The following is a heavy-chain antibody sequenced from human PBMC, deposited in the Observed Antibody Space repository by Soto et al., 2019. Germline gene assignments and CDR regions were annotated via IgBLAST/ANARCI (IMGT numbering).Heavy chain of an antibody. Sequence: GGSLRLSCAASGFTFSSYSMNWVRQAPGKGLELVSSISSSSSYIYYADSVKGRFTISRDNAKNSLYLEINSLRGEDTAIYYCARSGDNYNVLDYWGQGT. CDR1: GFTFSSYS. J-gene: IGHJ4*02. D-gene: IGHD3-10*02. V-gene: IGHV3-21*04. CDR3: ARSGDNYNVLDY. CDR2: ISSSSSYI.